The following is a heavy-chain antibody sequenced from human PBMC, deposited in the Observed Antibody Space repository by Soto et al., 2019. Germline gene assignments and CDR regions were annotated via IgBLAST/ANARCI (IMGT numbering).Heavy chain of an antibody. Sequence: SETLSLTCAVYGGSFSGYYWSWIRQPPGKGLEWIGYMYNTGSTVYNPSFKSRVTISVDTSKNQFSLKLNSVTAADTAVYYCARDLWGYCGTDCYPMDVWGQGTTVTVSS. D-gene: IGHD2-21*02. CDR1: GGSFSGYY. J-gene: IGHJ6*02. V-gene: IGHV4-59*01. CDR2: MYNTGST. CDR3: ARDLWGYCGTDCYPMDV.